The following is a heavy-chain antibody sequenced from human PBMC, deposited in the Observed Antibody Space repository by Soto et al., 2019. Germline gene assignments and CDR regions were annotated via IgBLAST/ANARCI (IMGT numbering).Heavy chain of an antibody. CDR2: SSSSTYI. V-gene: IGHV3-21*01. CDR3: ARGARIAAAANYYGMDV. Sequence: EVQLVESGGGLVKPGGSLRLSCAASGFTFSSYTMNWVLQAPGKGLEWVSSSSSSTYIFYADSVKGRFTISRDNAKNSLYLQMNSLRAEDTAVYYCARGARIAAAANYYGMDVWVQGTTVTVSS. CDR1: GFTFSSYT. J-gene: IGHJ6*02. D-gene: IGHD6-25*01.